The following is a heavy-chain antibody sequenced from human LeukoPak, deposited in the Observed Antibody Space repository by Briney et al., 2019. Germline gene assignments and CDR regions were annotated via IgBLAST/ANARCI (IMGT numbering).Heavy chain of an antibody. CDR3: ARNSYHYGMDV. J-gene: IGHJ6*02. Sequence: SETLSLTCTVSGDSISSTSYYWGWIRQPPGKGLEWIGSIYYSGSTYYNPSLKSRVTISVDTSKNQFSLKLSSATAADTAVYYCARNSYHYGMDVWGQGTTVTVSS. D-gene: IGHD2-21*01. CDR2: IYYSGST. V-gene: IGHV4-39*01. CDR1: GDSISSTSYY.